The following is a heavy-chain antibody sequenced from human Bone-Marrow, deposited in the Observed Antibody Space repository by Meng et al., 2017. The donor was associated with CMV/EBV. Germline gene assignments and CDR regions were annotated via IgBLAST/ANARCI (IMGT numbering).Heavy chain of an antibody. CDR2: VHAKTGVT. D-gene: IGHD6-6*01. V-gene: IGHV1-2*02. CDR3: AREGYSSSSKLDY. J-gene: IGHJ4*02. Sequence: ASVKVSCKASGYTFSDYYMHWMRQAPGLGLEWMGCVHAKTGVTKYAQEFQGRVTMTRDTSISTVYMELSRLRPDDTAVFYCAREGYSSSSKLDYWGQGTVVTVSS. CDR1: GYTFSDYY.